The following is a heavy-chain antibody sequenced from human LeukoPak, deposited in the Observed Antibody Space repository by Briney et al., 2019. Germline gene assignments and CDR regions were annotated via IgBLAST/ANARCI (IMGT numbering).Heavy chain of an antibody. J-gene: IGHJ3*02. CDR3: ARGERISAFDI. Sequence: SETLSLTCTVSGSSISSSSYYWGWIRQPPGKGLEWIGYIYHSGSTYYNPSLKSRVTISVDRSKNQFSLKLSSVTAADTAVYYCARGERISAFDIWGQGTMVTVSS. D-gene: IGHD3-16*01. V-gene: IGHV4-30-2*01. CDR1: GSSISSSSYY. CDR2: IYHSGST.